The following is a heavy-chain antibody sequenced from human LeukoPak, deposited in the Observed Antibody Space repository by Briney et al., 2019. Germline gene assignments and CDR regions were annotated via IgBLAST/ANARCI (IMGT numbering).Heavy chain of an antibody. CDR2: INSDGSST. CDR3: ARDLKVVRAWYYYGMDV. J-gene: IGHJ6*02. V-gene: IGHV3-74*01. CDR1: GFTFSSYW. D-gene: IGHD2-15*01. Sequence: GGSLRLSCAASGFTFSSYWMHWVRQAPGKGLVWVSRINSDGSSTSYADSVKGRFTISRDNAKNTLYLQMNSLRAEDTAVYYCARDLKVVRAWYYYGMDVWGQGTTVTVSS.